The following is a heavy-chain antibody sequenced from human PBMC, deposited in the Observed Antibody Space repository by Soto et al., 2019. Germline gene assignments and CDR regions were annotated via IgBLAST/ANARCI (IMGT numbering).Heavy chain of an antibody. CDR1: GFTFSNYA. CDR2: LLRSGSTT. D-gene: IGHD4-17*01. J-gene: IGHJ5*02. Sequence: RRLSCAASGFTFSNYAMTWARQAPGKGLEWVSSLLRSGSTTYYANSVKGRFTISSDNSANSLYLEMDSLRAEDTAVYYCAKDAVSGDGVWLLDSWGQGTVVTVS. V-gene: IGHV3-23*01. CDR3: AKDAVSGDGVWLLDS.